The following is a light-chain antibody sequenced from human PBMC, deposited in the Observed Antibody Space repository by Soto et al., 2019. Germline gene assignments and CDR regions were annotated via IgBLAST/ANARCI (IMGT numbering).Light chain of an antibody. Sequence: QSALTQPASVSGSPGQSITISCTGTSSDIGGYNYVSWYQFHPGKAPKLIIYEVSNRPSGISDRFSGSKSAYTASLTISGLQAEDEGDYYCSSFTNTATRVFGGGTKLPVL. CDR3: SSFTNTATRV. CDR1: SSDIGGYNY. CDR2: EVS. J-gene: IGLJ3*02. V-gene: IGLV2-14*01.